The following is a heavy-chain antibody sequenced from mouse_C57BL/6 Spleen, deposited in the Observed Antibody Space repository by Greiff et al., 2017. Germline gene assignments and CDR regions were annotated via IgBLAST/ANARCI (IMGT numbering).Heavy chain of an antibody. CDR2: INYDGSST. Sequence: EVHLVESEGGLVQPGSSMKLSCTASGFTFSDYYMAWVRQVPEKGLEWVANINYDGSSTYYLDSLKSRFIISRDNAKNILYLQMSSLKSEDTATYYCARVGGANWDWYFDVWGTGTTVTVSS. CDR3: ARVGGANWDWYFDV. V-gene: IGHV5-16*01. CDR1: GFTFSDYY. J-gene: IGHJ1*03. D-gene: IGHD4-1*01.